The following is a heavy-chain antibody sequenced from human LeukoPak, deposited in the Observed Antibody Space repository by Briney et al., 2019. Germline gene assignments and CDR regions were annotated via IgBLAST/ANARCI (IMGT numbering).Heavy chain of an antibody. CDR3: ARETVAVAGSGYYYYMDV. V-gene: IGHV3-21*01. CDR1: GFTFSSYS. D-gene: IGHD6-19*01. J-gene: IGHJ6*03. CDR2: ISSSSSYI. Sequence: KPGGSLRLSCAASGFTFSSYSMNWVRQAPGKGLEWVSSISSSSSYIYYADSVKGRLTISRDNAKNSLYLQMNSLRAEDTAVYYCARETVAVAGSGYYYYMDVWGKGTTVTVSS.